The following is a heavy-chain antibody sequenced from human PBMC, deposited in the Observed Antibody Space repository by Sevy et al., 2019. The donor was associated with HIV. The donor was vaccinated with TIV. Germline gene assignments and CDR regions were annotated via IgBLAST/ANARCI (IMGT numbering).Heavy chain of an antibody. CDR2: IDPISAGT. Sequence: ASVKVSCKASGYTFTGHYLHWVRQAPGRGLEWMGWIDPISAGTNYAQKFKGRVTMARDTSISTAYMGLSRLRFDDTAMYYCVRIRFQTGPFDSWGQGTLVTVSS. CDR1: GYTFTGHY. D-gene: IGHD3-9*01. CDR3: VRIRFQTGPFDS. V-gene: IGHV1-2*02. J-gene: IGHJ4*02.